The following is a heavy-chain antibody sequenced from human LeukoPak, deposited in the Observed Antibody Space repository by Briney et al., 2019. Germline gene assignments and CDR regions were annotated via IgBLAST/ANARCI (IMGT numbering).Heavy chain of an antibody. CDR2: IYPGDSET. CDR3: ASQIAARPGGFDY. J-gene: IGHJ4*02. CDR1: GYSFTSYW. V-gene: IGHV5-51*01. D-gene: IGHD6-6*01. Sequence: GESLKISCGVSGYSFTSYWIGWVRQMPGKGLEWMGIIYPGDSETRYSPSFQGQVTISADKSSNTAYLQWNSLKASDTAMYYCASQIAARPGGFDYWGQGTLVTVSS.